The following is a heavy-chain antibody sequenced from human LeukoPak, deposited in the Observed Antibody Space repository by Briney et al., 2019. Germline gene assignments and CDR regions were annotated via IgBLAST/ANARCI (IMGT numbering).Heavy chain of an antibody. D-gene: IGHD1-26*01. CDR3: ARSRRRELLGTYFDY. Sequence: GGSLRLSCAASGFTFSSYGMHWVRQAPGKGLEWVAFIRYDGSNKYYADSVKGRFTISRDNSKNTLYLQMNSLRPEDTAVYYCARSRRRELLGTYFDYWGQGTLVTVSS. V-gene: IGHV3-30*02. J-gene: IGHJ4*02. CDR2: IRYDGSNK. CDR1: GFTFSSYG.